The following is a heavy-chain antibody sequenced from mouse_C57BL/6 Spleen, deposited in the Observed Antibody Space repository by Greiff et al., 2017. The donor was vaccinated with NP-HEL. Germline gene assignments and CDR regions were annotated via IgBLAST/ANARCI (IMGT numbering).Heavy chain of an antibody. Sequence: EVQLQQSGPELVKPGASVKMSCKASGYTFTDYNMHWVKQSHGKSLEWIGYINPNNGGTSSNQKFKGKATLTVNKSSSTAYMELRSLTSEDSAVYYCARIGISYYDGSSYARYFDYWGQGTTLTVAS. D-gene: IGHD1-1*01. V-gene: IGHV1-22*01. CDR2: INPNNGGT. CDR1: GYTFTDYN. CDR3: ARIGISYYDGSSYARYFDY. J-gene: IGHJ2*01.